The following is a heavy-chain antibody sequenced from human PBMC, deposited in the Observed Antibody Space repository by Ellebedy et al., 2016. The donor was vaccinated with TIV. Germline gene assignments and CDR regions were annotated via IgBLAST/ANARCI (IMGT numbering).Heavy chain of an antibody. CDR2: IINTGGTP. V-gene: IGHV3-23*01. D-gene: IGHD2-21*02. CDR3: GRDGVTGNGRWDWLDP. J-gene: IGHJ5*02. CDR1: GFTFSSFA. Sequence: GESLKISCAASGFTFSSFAMSWVRQAPGKGLEWVSSIINTGGTPYYADSVKGRFTISRDNSRNTLYLQMNSLRAEDSAIYYCGRDGVTGNGRWDWLDPWGQGTLVTVSS.